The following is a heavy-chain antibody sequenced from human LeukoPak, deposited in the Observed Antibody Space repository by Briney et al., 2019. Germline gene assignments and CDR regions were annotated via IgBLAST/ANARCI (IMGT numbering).Heavy chain of an antibody. D-gene: IGHD6-19*01. J-gene: IGHJ4*02. Sequence: PSETLSLTCTVSGAFISSSSYYWGWIRQPPGKGLEWIGSIYYSVSTYYNPSLNSRVTISVDTSKNQISLKLSSVTAADTAVYYCARHLGSGWYYFDYWGQVTLVTVSS. V-gene: IGHV4-39*01. CDR2: IYYSVST. CDR1: GAFISSSSYY. CDR3: ARHLGSGWYYFDY.